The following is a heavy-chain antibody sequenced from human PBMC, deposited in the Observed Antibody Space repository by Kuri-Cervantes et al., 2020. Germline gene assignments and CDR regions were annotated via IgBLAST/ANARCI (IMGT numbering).Heavy chain of an antibody. CDR3: AKLWLWFGETNDY. CDR1: GFTFSSYA. CDR2: ITYDGSNK. V-gene: IGHV3-30*18. J-gene: IGHJ4*02. Sequence: GGSLRLSCAASGFTFSSYAMHWVRQAPGKGLEWVAVITYDGSNKYYADSVKGRFTISRDNSKNTLYLQMNSLRAEDTAVYYCAKLWLWFGETNDYWGQGTLVTVSS. D-gene: IGHD3-10*01.